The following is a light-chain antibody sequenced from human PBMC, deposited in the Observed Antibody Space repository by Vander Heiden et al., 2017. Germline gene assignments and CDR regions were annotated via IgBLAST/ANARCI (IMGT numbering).Light chain of an antibody. CDR1: QSISSW. J-gene: IGKJ2*01. CDR3: QQYKSYPYT. V-gene: IGKV1-5*03. CDR2: KAS. Sequence: DIQMTQSPSTLSASVGDRVTITCRASQSISSWLAWYQQKPGKAPKLLIYKASSLESGVQSRFSGRGSGTEFTLTISSLQPDDFATYYCQQYKSYPYTFGQGTKLEIK.